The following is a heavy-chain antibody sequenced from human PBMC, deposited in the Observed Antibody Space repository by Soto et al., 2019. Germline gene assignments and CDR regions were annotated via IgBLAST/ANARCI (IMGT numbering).Heavy chain of an antibody. V-gene: IGHV1-2*02. CDR1: GYSFTGYY. CDR2: INPDSGAT. D-gene: IGHD2-8*02. CDR3: ARGDYGTGGYPFPYFDY. Sequence: HEHLVQSGAEVKRPGASLKVYCKASGYSFTGYYIHWVRQAPGQGLEWMGWINPDSGATNYAQNFQGRVTLTSDTSSSTASMDLTSLTSDDTAVYYCARGDYGTGGYPFPYFDYWGQGTLVIVSS. J-gene: IGHJ4*02.